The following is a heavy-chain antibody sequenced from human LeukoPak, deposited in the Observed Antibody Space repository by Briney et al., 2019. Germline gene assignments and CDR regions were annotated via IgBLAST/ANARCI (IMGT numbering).Heavy chain of an antibody. D-gene: IGHD2-2*01. J-gene: IGHJ4*02. V-gene: IGHV3-21*01. Sequence: GGSLRLSCAASGFTFSSYSMNWVRQAPGKGLEWVSCISSSSSYIYYADSVKGRFTISRDNAKNSLYLQMNSLRAEDTAVYYCARERLQNQLLSGLDYWGQGTLVTVSS. CDR1: GFTFSSYS. CDR3: ARERLQNQLLSGLDY. CDR2: ISSSSSYI.